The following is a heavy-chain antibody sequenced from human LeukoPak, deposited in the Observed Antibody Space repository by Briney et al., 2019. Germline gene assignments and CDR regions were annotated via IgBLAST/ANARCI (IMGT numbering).Heavy chain of an antibody. CDR2: IIPIFGTA. CDR1: GGTFISYA. CDR3: AYGGNSVDY. V-gene: IGHV1-69*05. J-gene: IGHJ4*02. Sequence: SVKVSCKASGGTFISYAISWVRQAPGPGLEWMGRIIPIFGTANYAQKFQGRVTITTDESTSTAYMELSSLRSEDTAVYYGAYGGNSVDYWGQGTLVTVSS. D-gene: IGHD4-23*01.